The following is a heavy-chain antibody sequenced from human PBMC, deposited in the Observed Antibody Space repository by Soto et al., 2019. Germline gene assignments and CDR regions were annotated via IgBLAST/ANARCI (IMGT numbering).Heavy chain of an antibody. D-gene: IGHD2-15*01. Sequence: ASVKVSCKASGYTFTRYTMNWVRQTPGQRLEWMGWINPDNGNTKSSQKFQDRVIITRDTSASTAYMDLSSLRSEDTAVYYCARGIATGQLDPWGQGTLVTVSS. J-gene: IGHJ5*02. V-gene: IGHV1-3*01. CDR3: ARGIATGQLDP. CDR2: INPDNGNT. CDR1: GYTFTRYT.